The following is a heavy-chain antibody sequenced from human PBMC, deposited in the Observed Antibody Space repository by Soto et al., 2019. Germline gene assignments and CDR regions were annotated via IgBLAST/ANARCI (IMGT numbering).Heavy chain of an antibody. D-gene: IGHD6-25*01. J-gene: IGHJ6*02. CDR2: ISPNSGRT. CDR3: ARRLGAAGDYFYGLDV. Sequence: QEQLVQSGAEVRKPGASVKVSCKASGYTFTEYYIHWERQVPGRGLEWMGWISPNSGRTKSAQKFQGWVTMTEDTSIATVYMELNGLKSDDTAIYFCARRLGAAGDYFYGLDVWGQGTAVIVSS. CDR1: GYTFTEYY. V-gene: IGHV1-2*04.